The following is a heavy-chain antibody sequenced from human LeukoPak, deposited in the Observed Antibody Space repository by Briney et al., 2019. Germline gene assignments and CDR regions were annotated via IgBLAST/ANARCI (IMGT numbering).Heavy chain of an antibody. Sequence: GESLKISCEASGYSFTNYWISWVRQMPGRGLDWMGRIDPSASQTSYNPSFRGHITISVDRSISTVYLQWGSLQASDTAIYYCARRNREKAISLDLWGRGTVVTVSS. CDR3: ARRNREKAISLDL. CDR2: IDPSASQT. J-gene: IGHJ2*01. D-gene: IGHD1-14*01. CDR1: GYSFTNYW. V-gene: IGHV5-10-1*01.